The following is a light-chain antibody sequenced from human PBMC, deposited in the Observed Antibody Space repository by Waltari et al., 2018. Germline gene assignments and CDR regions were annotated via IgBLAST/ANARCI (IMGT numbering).Light chain of an antibody. CDR1: QSVSSY. CDR3: QQRSNWQTT. CDR2: DAS. Sequence: EIVLTQSPATLSLSPGERATLSCRASQSVSSYLAWYQQKPGQAPRLLIYDASNRATGILARFSGSGSGTDFTLTISSLEPEDFAVYYCQQRSNWQTTFGQGTKLEIK. J-gene: IGKJ2*01. V-gene: IGKV3-11*01.